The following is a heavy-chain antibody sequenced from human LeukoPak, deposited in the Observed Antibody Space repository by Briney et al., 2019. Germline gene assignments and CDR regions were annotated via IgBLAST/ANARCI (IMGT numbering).Heavy chain of an antibody. V-gene: IGHV1-69*13. D-gene: IGHD3-22*01. J-gene: IGHJ3*02. CDR3: ALHTRIAMIVVVIDAFDI. Sequence: SVKVSCKASGGTFSSYAISWVRQAPGQGLEWMGGIIPIFATANYAQKFQGRVTITADESTSTAYMELSSLRSEDTAVYYCALHTRIAMIVVVIDAFDIWGQGTMVIVSS. CDR1: GGTFSSYA. CDR2: IIPIFATA.